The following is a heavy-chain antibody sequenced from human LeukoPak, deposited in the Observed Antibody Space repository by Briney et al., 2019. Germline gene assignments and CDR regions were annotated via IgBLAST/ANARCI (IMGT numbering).Heavy chain of an antibody. CDR2: ISSSSSYI. V-gene: IGHV3-21*04. CDR1: GFTFSSYS. Sequence: GGSLRLSCAASGFTFSSYSMNWVRQAPGKGLEWVSSISSSSSYIYYADSVKGRFTISRDNAKNSLYLQMNSLRAEDTAVYYCASAYCGGDCYSQRKGIEDAFDIWGQGTMVTVSS. CDR3: ASAYCGGDCYSQRKGIEDAFDI. J-gene: IGHJ3*02. D-gene: IGHD2-21*02.